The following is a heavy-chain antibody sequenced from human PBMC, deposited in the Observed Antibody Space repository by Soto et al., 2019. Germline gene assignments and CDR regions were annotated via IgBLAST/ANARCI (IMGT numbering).Heavy chain of an antibody. D-gene: IGHD3-9*01. Sequence: PSETLSLTCTVSGGSISSSSHYWGWIRQPPGKGLEWIGSIYYSGSTYYNPSLKSRVTISVDTSKNQFSLKLSSVTAADTAVYYCARHALXRYFDWLSPWYMDVWGKGTTVTVSS. V-gene: IGHV4-39*01. CDR2: IYYSGST. CDR3: ARHALXRYFDWLSPWYMDV. J-gene: IGHJ6*03. CDR1: GGSISSSSHY.